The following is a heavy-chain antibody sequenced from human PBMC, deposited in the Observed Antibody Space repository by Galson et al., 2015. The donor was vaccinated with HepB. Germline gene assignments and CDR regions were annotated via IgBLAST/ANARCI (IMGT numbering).Heavy chain of an antibody. J-gene: IGHJ3*02. Sequence: SLRLSCAASGFTFSSYAMHWVRQAPGKGLEYVSAISSNGGSTYYADSVKGRFTISRDNSKNTLYLQMSSLRAEDTAVYYCVKSRNDILTGDDAFDIWGQGTMVTVSS. V-gene: IGHV3-64D*06. CDR2: ISSNGGST. CDR3: VKSRNDILTGDDAFDI. CDR1: GFTFSSYA. D-gene: IGHD3-9*01.